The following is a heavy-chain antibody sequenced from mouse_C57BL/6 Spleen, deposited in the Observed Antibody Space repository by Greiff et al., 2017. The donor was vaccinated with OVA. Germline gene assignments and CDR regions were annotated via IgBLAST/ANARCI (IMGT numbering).Heavy chain of an antibody. Sequence: QVQLQQPGTELVKPGASVKLSCKASGYTFTSYWMHWVKQRPGQGLEWIGNINPSNGGTNYNEKFKSKATLTVDKSSSTAYMQLSSLTSEDAAVEYCARDYYDYDGGDAMDYWGQGTSVTVSS. V-gene: IGHV1-53*01. D-gene: IGHD2-4*01. CDR3: ARDYYDYDGGDAMDY. CDR1: GYTFTSYW. J-gene: IGHJ4*01. CDR2: INPSNGGT.